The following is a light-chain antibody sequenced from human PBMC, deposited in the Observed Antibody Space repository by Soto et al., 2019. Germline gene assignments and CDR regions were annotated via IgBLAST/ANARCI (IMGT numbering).Light chain of an antibody. CDR3: CSYAGSSTASYV. Sequence: QSALTQPRSVSGSPGQSVTISCTGTDSDIGGSNHVSWYQHHPDKAPTVMIYDVTKRPSGVPGRFSGSKSGNTASLTISGLQAEDGADYYCCSYAGSSTASYVFGTGTKLTVL. CDR2: DVT. J-gene: IGLJ1*01. CDR1: DSDIGGSNH. V-gene: IGLV2-11*01.